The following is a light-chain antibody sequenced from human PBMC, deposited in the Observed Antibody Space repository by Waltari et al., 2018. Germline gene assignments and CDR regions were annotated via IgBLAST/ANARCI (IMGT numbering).Light chain of an antibody. CDR1: ESVKNN. CDR2: KAS. CDR3: QMYVRLPVT. Sequence: DVQLTHSPSTLSASVGDRVTITCRASESVKNNLAWYQHQPGKAPKVLVHKASRLESGVPSRFSGSGYGTEFTLTISRLEPEDFAVYYCQMYVRLPVTFGQGTKVEI. J-gene: IGKJ1*01. V-gene: IGKV1-5*03.